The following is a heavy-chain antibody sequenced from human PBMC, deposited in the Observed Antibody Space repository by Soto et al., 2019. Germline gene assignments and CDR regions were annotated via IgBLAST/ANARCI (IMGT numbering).Heavy chain of an antibody. CDR1: GGTFSSYA. V-gene: IGHV1-69*01. J-gene: IGHJ4*02. Sequence: QVQLVQSGAEVKKPGSSVKVSCKASGGTFSSYAISWVRQAPGQGLEWMGGIIPIFGTANYAQKFQGRVTITAHESTSTVSMDLSSQRCEDTAVYYWARDGYCSGCSCYTLFDHWGQGNLVTVSS. D-gene: IGHD2-15*01. CDR2: IIPIFGTA. CDR3: ARDGYCSGCSCYTLFDH.